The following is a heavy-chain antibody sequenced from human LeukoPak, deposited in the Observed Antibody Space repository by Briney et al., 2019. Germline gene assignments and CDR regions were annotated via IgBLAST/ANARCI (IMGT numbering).Heavy chain of an antibody. CDR3: AKHTAVINSSSDY. Sequence: PGGSLRLSCAVSGFTFSSYAMNWVRQAPGQGLEWVSSISSSGGRIYYADSVKGRFTISRDNSKNTLYLQMNSLRAEDTAVYYCAKHTAVINSSSDYWGQGTLVTVSS. CDR2: ISSSGGRI. J-gene: IGHJ4*02. CDR1: GFTFSSYA. V-gene: IGHV3-23*01. D-gene: IGHD6-6*01.